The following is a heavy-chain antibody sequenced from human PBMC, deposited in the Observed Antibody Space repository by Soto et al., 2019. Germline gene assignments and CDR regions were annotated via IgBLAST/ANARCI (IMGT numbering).Heavy chain of an antibody. V-gene: IGHV1-69*01. J-gene: IGHJ6*02. CDR2: IISMFETV. CDR1: GGTFNNYA. Sequence: QEQLLQSGAEVRKPGSSVKVSCKASGGTFNNYAVSWVRQAPGLGLEWMVGIISMFETVNYAQRFKGRLTIAADESTITAYMELTSLTSADTAIYFCARGLRKGNYGMDVWDQGTTVTVSS. CDR3: ARGLRKGNYGMDV. D-gene: IGHD2-15*01.